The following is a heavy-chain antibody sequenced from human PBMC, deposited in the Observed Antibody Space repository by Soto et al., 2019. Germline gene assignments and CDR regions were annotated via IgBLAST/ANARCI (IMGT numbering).Heavy chain of an antibody. V-gene: IGHV3-30*18. CDR2: ISNDGSNK. D-gene: IGHD1-26*01. Sequence: QVHLVESGGGVVQPGRSLRLSCAASGFSFSTYGMHWVRQAPGKGLEWVAFISNDGSNKYYTDSVKGRFAISRDNSKNTLYLQMNSLRAKDTAVYYCAKEFGNYWAFDYWAREPWSPSPQ. CDR3: AKEFGNYWAFDY. CDR1: GFSFSTYG. J-gene: IGHJ4*02.